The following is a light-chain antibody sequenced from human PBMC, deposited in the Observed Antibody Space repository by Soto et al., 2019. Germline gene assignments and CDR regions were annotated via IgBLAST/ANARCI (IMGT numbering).Light chain of an antibody. CDR2: GAS. Sequence: DIQMTQSPSSLSASVGDRVTITCRASQSISSYLNWYQQKPEKAPKLLIYGASSLQSGVPSRFSGSGSGTDFTLTISSLQPEDFASYYCQQSYSTPYTFGQGTKLEIK. CDR3: QQSYSTPYT. CDR1: QSISSY. J-gene: IGKJ2*01. V-gene: IGKV1-39*01.